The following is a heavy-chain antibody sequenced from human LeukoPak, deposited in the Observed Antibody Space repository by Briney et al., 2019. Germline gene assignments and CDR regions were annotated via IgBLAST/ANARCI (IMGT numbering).Heavy chain of an antibody. CDR2: ISGVGDVT. D-gene: IGHD2-15*01. CDR1: GFTLSSSA. J-gene: IGHJ4*02. CDR3: GNSPQDSNTYYDN. V-gene: IGHV3-23*01. Sequence: GGSLRLSCAASGFTLSSSAMSWVRQAPGKGLEWVSGISGVGDVTYYADSVKGRFTISRDNSKNTLHLQMNSLRAEDTAIYYCGNSPQDSNTYYDNWGQGTLVTVSS.